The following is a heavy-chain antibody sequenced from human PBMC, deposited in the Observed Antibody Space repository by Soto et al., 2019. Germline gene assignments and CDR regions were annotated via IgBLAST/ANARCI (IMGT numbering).Heavy chain of an antibody. D-gene: IGHD1-1*01. V-gene: IGHV3-11*06. CDR2: SSNSGSFT. Sequence: PGVSLRLSCAASGFTLSDHYMRWVRQAPGKGLEWIGYSSNSGSFTRYADSVKGRFSISRDNAKSSLYLQISSLRGDDTATYYCVKSGDNYNLLDYWGQGTPVTVSS. CDR1: GFTLSDHY. CDR3: VKSGDNYNLLDY. J-gene: IGHJ4*02.